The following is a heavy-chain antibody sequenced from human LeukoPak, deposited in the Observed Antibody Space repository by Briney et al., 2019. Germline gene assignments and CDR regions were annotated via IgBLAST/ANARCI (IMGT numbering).Heavy chain of an antibody. D-gene: IGHD3-22*01. V-gene: IGHV3-21*01. CDR1: GFTFSSYS. CDR2: ISSSSSYI. Sequence: PGGSLRLSCAASGFTFSSYSMNWVRQAPGKGLEWVSSISSSSSYIYYADSVKGRFTISRDNAKNSLYLQMNSLRAEDTAVYYCARGGDYDSSGYYFYFDYWGQGTLATVSS. J-gene: IGHJ4*02. CDR3: ARGGDYDSSGYYFYFDY.